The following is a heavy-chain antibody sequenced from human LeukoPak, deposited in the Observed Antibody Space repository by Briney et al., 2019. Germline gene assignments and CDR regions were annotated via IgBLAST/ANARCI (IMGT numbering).Heavy chain of an antibody. CDR3: ARALIGYYFDY. CDR1: GFTFSIYE. D-gene: IGHD2-8*01. V-gene: IGHV3-48*03. CDR2: ISSSGTSI. J-gene: IGHJ4*02. Sequence: GGSLRLSCGASGFTFSIYEMIWVRQTPGKGLEWVSYISSSGTSIHYADSVKGRFTTSRDNAKNSMYLQMNSLRVEDTAVYYCARALIGYYFDYWGQGTLVTVSS.